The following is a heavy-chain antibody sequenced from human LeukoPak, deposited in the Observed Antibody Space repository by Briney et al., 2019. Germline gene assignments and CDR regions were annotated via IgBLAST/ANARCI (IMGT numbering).Heavy chain of an antibody. D-gene: IGHD4-17*01. J-gene: IGHJ4*02. V-gene: IGHV1-2*02. Sequence: GASVKVSFKAPGYTFTGYYIHWVRQAPGQGLEWMGWINPKSGGTDFAQKFQGRVTMTRDTSISTAYMELSRLRFDDTAVYYCAREEVDYGATFAHWGQGTLVTVSS. CDR1: GYTFTGYY. CDR3: AREEVDYGATFAH. CDR2: INPKSGGT.